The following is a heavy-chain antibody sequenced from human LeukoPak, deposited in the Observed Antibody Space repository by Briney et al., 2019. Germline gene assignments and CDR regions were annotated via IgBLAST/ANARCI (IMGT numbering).Heavy chain of an antibody. D-gene: IGHD3-3*01. CDR2: ISGSGGST. CDR3: AKDRVYDFWSGYYPFDY. J-gene: IGHJ4*02. Sequence: GGSLRLSCAASEFTFTDYYMSWVRQAPGKGLEWVSAISGSGGSTYYADSVKGRFTISRDNSKNTLYLQMNSLRAEDTAVYYCAKDRVYDFWSGYYPFDYWGQGTLVTVSS. V-gene: IGHV3-23*01. CDR1: EFTFTDYY.